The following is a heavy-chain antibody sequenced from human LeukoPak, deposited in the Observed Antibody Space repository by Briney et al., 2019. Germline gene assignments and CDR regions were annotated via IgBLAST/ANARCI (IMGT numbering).Heavy chain of an antibody. V-gene: IGHV4-39*01. D-gene: IGHD6-13*01. CDR1: GGSISSSSYY. Sequence: PSETLSLTCTVSGGSISSSSYYWGWTRQPPGKGLEWIGSIYYSGRTYYNPSLKSRVTISVDTSKNQFALKLSSVTAADTAVYYCARLGSVAARGGTDYWGQGTLVTVSS. J-gene: IGHJ4*02. CDR3: ARLGSVAARGGTDY. CDR2: IYYSGRT.